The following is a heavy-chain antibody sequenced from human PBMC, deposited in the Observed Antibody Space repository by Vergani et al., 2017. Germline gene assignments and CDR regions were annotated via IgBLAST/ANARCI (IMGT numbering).Heavy chain of an antibody. J-gene: IGHJ2*01. Sequence: EVQLVESGGGLVKPGGSLRLSCAASGFTFSSYSMNWVRQAPGKGLEWVSSISSSSSYIYYADSVKGRFTISRDNAKNSLYLQMNSLRAEDTAVYYCARALGYFSSTSCYDWYFDLWGRGTLVTVSS. D-gene: IGHD2-2*01. V-gene: IGHV3-21*01. CDR1: GFTFSSYS. CDR2: ISSSSSYI. CDR3: ARALGYFSSTSCYDWYFDL.